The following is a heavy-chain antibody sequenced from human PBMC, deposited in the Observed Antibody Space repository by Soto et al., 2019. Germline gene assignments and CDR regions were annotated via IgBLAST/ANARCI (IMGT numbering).Heavy chain of an antibody. CDR2: ISGSNNNI. J-gene: IGHJ4*02. V-gene: IGHV3-48*03. Sequence: PGGSLRLSCAASGFTLRNYEMNWVRQAPGKGLEWISKISGSNNNIYYADSVRGRFTISRDNAKNSLYLQMNSLRAEDTAIYYCASERLCGADCYFFVNWGQGTQVTVSS. D-gene: IGHD2-21*02. CDR1: GFTLRNYE. CDR3: ASERLCGADCYFFVN.